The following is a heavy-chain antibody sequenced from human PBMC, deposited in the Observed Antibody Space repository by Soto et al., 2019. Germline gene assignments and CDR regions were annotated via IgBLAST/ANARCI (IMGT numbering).Heavy chain of an antibody. Sequence: QAQVVQSGAEVRKPGSSVKLSCKASEGTFNSYDIAWVRQAPGQGLEWMGGIIPYYNTLNYAQKFQDRVTLPADDSTNTVYMELSSPRSDDTAVYFCASGASRWYPYFFDSWAQGTLVTVSS. CDR3: ASGASRWYPYFFDS. CDR2: IIPYYNTL. J-gene: IGHJ4*02. D-gene: IGHD6-13*01. CDR1: EGTFNSYD. V-gene: IGHV1-69*01.